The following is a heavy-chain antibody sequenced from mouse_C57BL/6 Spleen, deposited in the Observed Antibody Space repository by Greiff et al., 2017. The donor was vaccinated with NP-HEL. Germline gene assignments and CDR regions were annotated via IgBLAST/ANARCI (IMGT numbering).Heavy chain of an antibody. D-gene: IGHD1-1*01. V-gene: IGHV1-55*01. J-gene: IGHJ2*01. CDR2: IYPGSGST. Sequence: QVHVKQPGAELVKPGASVKMSCKASGYTFTSYWITWVKQRPGQGLEWIGDIYPGSGSTNYNEKFKSKATLTVDTSSSTAYMQLSSLTSEDSAVYYCARWDGSSPYWGQGTTLTVSS. CDR1: GYTFTSYW. CDR3: ARWDGSSPY.